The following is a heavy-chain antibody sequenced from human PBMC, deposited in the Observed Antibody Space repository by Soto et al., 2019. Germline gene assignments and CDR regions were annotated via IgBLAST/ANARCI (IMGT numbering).Heavy chain of an antibody. D-gene: IGHD2-2*02. Sequence: GGSLRLSCAASGFTFSSYEMNWVRQAPGKGLEWVSYISSSGSTIYYADSVKGRFTISRDNAKNSVFLQMISLRAEDTAVYYCVREGRSSTSCNTGCAFDIWGQGTMVTVSS. V-gene: IGHV3-48*03. CDR2: ISSSGSTI. CDR1: GFTFSSYE. J-gene: IGHJ3*02. CDR3: VREGRSSTSCNTGCAFDI.